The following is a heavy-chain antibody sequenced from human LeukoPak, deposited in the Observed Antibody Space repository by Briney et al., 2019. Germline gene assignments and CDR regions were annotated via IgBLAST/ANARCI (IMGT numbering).Heavy chain of an antibody. CDR3: AKDEERTGYSSGWYWYYYYYYMDV. CDR2: IRYDGSNK. Sequence: PGGSLRLSCAASGFTFSSYGMHWVRQAPGKGLEWVAFIRYDGSNKYYADSVKGRFTISRDNSKNTLYLQMNSLRAEDTAVYYCAKDEERTGYSSGWYWYYYYYYMDVWGKGTTVTVSS. V-gene: IGHV3-30*02. J-gene: IGHJ6*03. D-gene: IGHD6-19*01. CDR1: GFTFSSYG.